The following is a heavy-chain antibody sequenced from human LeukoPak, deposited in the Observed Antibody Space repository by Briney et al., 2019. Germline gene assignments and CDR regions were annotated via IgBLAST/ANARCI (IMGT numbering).Heavy chain of an antibody. CDR2: IYYSGST. CDR3: ARVPAAAAYFDY. CDR1: GGSISSSSYY. V-gene: IGHV4-39*07. J-gene: IGHJ4*02. D-gene: IGHD6-13*01. Sequence: SETLSLTCTVSGGSISSSSYYWGWIRQPPGKGLEWIGSIYYSGSTNYNPSLKSRVTISVDTSKNQFSLKLSSVTAADTAVYYCARVPAAAAYFDYWGQGTLVTVSS.